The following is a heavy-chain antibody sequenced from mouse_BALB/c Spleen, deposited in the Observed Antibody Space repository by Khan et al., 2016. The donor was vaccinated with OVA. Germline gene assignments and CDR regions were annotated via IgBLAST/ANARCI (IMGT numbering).Heavy chain of an antibody. CDR3: ATLYGNPFAY. V-gene: IGHV14-3*02. J-gene: IGHJ3*01. Sequence: EVKLLEAGAELVKPGASVKLSCTASGFNIKDTYMHWVKQRPEQGLEWIGRIDPANGNTKYDPKFQDKATITADTSSNTAYLQLSSLTSEDTAVYYCATLYGNPFAYLCQGILVSVSA. CDR2: IDPANGNT. D-gene: IGHD2-10*02. CDR1: GFNIKDTY.